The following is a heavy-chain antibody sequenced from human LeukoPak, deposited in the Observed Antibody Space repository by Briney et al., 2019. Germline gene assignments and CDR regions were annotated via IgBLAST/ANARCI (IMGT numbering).Heavy chain of an antibody. V-gene: IGHV3-13*04. J-gene: IGHJ4*02. CDR3: ARAAAGNFVDY. CDR1: GFTFSSYD. D-gene: IGHD6-13*01. Sequence: PGGSLILSCAASGFTFSSYDMHWVRQATGKGLEWVSAIGTAGDTYYPGSVKGRFTISRENAKNSLYLQMNSLRAGDTAVYYCARAAAGNFVDYWGQGTLVTVSS. CDR2: IGTAGDT.